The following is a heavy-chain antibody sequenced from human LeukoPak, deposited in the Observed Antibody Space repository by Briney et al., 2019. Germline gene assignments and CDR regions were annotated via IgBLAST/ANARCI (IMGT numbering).Heavy chain of an antibody. J-gene: IGHJ4*02. CDR3: AKDAYYDSGRYFDY. V-gene: IGHV3-30*18. CDR1: GFTFSSYG. CDR2: ISYDGSNK. D-gene: IGHD3-10*01. Sequence: GGSLRLSCAASGFTFSSYGMHWVRQAPGKGLEWVAVISYDGSNKYYADSEKGRFTISRDNSKNTLYLQMNSLRAEDTAVYYCAKDAYYDSGRYFDYWGQGTLVTVSS.